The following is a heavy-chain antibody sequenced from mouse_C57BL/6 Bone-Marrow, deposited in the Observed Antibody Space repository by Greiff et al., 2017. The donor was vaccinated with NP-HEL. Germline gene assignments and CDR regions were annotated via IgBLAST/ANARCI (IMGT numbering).Heavy chain of an antibody. J-gene: IGHJ4*01. D-gene: IGHD2-2*01. CDR3: ARGLLWLRRRNYYAMAY. CDR1: GYTFTSYW. V-gene: IGHV1-64*01. CDR2: IHPNSGST. Sequence: VQLQQPGAELVKPGASVKLSCTASGYTFTSYWMHWVKQRPGQGLEWIGMIHPNSGSTNYTEQFKSKATLTVDKSSSTAYMQLSSLTSEDSAVYFCARGLLWLRRRNYYAMAYGGRGTSVTVSS.